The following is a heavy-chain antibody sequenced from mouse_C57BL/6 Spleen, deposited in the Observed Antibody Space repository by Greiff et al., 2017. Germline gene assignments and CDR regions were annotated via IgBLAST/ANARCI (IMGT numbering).Heavy chain of an antibody. CDR2: ISYDGSN. CDR3: ARGDYGSSYGDY. D-gene: IGHD1-1*01. Sequence: VQLQQSGPGLVKPSQSLSLTCSVTGYSITSGYYWNWIRQFPGNKLEWMGYISYDGSNNYNPSLKNRISITRDTSKNQFFLKLNSVTTEDTATYYCARGDYGSSYGDYWGQGTTLTVSS. CDR1: GYSITSGYY. V-gene: IGHV3-6*01. J-gene: IGHJ2*01.